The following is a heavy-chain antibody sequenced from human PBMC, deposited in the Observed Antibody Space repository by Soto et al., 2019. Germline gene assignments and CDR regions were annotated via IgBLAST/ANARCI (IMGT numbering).Heavy chain of an antibody. CDR2: ISRNGGST. Sequence: EVQLLESGGGLLQPGGSLRLSCAASGFTFRSYAMNWVRQAPGKGLEWVSGISRNGGSTYYADPVKGRFTISRANSKNTLYLQMNSLRAEDTALYDCARDNGPAVTTDWYFDFWGRGTLVSVSS. CDR3: ARDNGPAVTTDWYFDF. J-gene: IGHJ2*01. CDR1: GFTFRSYA. V-gene: IGHV3-23*01. D-gene: IGHD4-17*01.